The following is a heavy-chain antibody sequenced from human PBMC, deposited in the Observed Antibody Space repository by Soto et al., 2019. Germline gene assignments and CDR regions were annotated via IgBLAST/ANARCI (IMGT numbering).Heavy chain of an antibody. Sequence: SETLSLTCGVSNFSISSGYYWGWIRQSPGKGLEWIGGINHSGSTNYNPSLKSRVAISVDTSKNQFSLKLSSVTAADTAVYYCARALLGYDSSGYSYFAYCGQGSLVTVSS. CDR1: NFSISSGYY. J-gene: IGHJ4*02. CDR2: INHSGST. CDR3: ARALLGYDSSGYSYFAY. D-gene: IGHD3-22*01. V-gene: IGHV4-38-2*01.